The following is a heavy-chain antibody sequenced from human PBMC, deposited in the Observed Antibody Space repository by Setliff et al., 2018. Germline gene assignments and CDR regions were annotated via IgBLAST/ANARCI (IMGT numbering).Heavy chain of an antibody. D-gene: IGHD3-9*01. CDR3: ARERYFDWFFED. CDR1: GDSFSDYY. V-gene: IGHV4-59*10. J-gene: IGHJ4*01. CDR2: IYTSGTT. Sequence: PSETLSLTCAVYGDSFSDYYWSWIRQPAGRGLEWIGRIYTSGTTNYSPSLKSRVSISSDTSKNVISLKLNSVTAADTAVYYCARERYFDWFFEDWGHGTLVTVSS.